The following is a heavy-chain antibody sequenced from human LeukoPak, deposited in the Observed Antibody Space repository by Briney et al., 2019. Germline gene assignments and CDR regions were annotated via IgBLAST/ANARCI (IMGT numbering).Heavy chain of an antibody. J-gene: IGHJ4*02. CDR3: ARGLRYPEYYFDY. V-gene: IGHV1-8*01. D-gene: IGHD3-9*01. CDR2: MNTNSGNT. CDR1: GYTFTSYD. Sequence: ASVKVSCKASGYTFTSYDINWVRQATGQGLEWMGWMNTNSGNTGYAQKFQGRVTMTRNTSISTAYMELSSLRSEDTAVYYCARGLRYPEYYFDYWGQGTLVTASS.